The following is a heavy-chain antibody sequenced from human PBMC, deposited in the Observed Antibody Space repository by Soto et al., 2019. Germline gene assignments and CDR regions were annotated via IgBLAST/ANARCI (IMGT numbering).Heavy chain of an antibody. CDR3: AIDSYCFTTNCYAPDAFDI. CDR1: SGSIDNVYW. Sequence: PSETLSLTCAVSSGSIDNVYWWSLVRQSPGKGLEWIGETSHDGVTNYNPSLEGRVTISIDKSKNQFYLDLNSVTAADTAVYYCAIDSYCFTTNCYAPDAFDIWGQGTMVTVSS. CDR2: TSHDGVT. J-gene: IGHJ3*02. D-gene: IGHD2-2*01. V-gene: IGHV4-4*02.